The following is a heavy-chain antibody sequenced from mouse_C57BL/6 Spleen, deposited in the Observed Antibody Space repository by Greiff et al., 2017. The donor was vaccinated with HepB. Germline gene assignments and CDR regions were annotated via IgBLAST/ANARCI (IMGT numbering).Heavy chain of an antibody. CDR3: ARRAVVAPYFDY. Sequence: VQLQESGAELMKPGASVKLSCKATGYTHGLEWIGEILPGSGSTNYNEKFKGKATFTADTSSNTAYMQLSSLTTEDSAIYYCARRAVVAPYFDYWGQGTTLTVSS. CDR1: GYT. CDR2: ILPGSGST. V-gene: IGHV1-9*01. D-gene: IGHD1-1*01. J-gene: IGHJ2*01.